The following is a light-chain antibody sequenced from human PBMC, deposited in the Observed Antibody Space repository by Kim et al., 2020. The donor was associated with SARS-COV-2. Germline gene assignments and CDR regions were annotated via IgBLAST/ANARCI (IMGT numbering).Light chain of an antibody. Sequence: SVSPGERAPPACRASQSVSSNLAWYQQKPGQAPRLLIYGASTRATGIPARFSGSGSGTEFTLTISSLQSEDFAVYYCQQYNNWPQTFGQGTKLEI. CDR1: QSVSSN. J-gene: IGKJ2*01. V-gene: IGKV3D-15*01. CDR2: GAS. CDR3: QQYNNWPQT.